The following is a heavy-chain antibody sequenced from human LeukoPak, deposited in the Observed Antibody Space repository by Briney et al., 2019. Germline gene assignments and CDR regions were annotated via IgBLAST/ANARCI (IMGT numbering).Heavy chain of an antibody. D-gene: IGHD2-15*01. CDR1: GFTFSSYG. CDR2: ISGSGGST. J-gene: IGHJ3*02. V-gene: IGHV3-23*01. CDR3: AKDLSCFDI. Sequence: PGGTLRLSCAASGFTFSSYGMSWVRQAPGKGLEWVSAISGSGGSTYYADSVKGRFTISRDNSKNTLYLQMNSLRAEDAAVYYCAKDLSCFDIWGQGTMVTVSS.